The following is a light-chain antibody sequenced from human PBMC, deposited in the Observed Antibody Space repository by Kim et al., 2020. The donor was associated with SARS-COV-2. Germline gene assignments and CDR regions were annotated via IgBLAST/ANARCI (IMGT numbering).Light chain of an antibody. V-gene: IGLV2-8*01. CDR3: CSYADYNNYV. CDR1: SVDVGTSKF. Sequence: XSVTISCTGTSVDVGTSKFVSLYRQHPGEAPKLMLYEVNKRPSGVPDRFSGSKSGDTASLTVSGLQTEDEADYYCCSYADYNNYVFGTGTKVTVL. J-gene: IGLJ1*01. CDR2: EVN.